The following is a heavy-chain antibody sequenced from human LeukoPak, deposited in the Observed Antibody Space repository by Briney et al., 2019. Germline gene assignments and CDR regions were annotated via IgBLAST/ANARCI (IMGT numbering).Heavy chain of an antibody. CDR1: GYSISSGYY. V-gene: IGHV4-38-2*02. J-gene: IGHJ4*02. D-gene: IGHD3-10*01. CDR3: ARGPYGSGRPFDY. Sequence: SETLSLTCTVSGYSISSGYYWGWIRPPPGKGLEWIGSIYHSGSTYYNPSLKSRVTISVDTSKNQFSLKLSSVTAADTAVYYCARGPYGSGRPFDYWGQGTLVTVSS. CDR2: IYHSGST.